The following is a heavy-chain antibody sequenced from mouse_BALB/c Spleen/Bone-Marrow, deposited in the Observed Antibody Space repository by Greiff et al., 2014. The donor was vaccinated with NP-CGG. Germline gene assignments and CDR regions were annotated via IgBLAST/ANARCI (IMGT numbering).Heavy chain of an antibody. CDR1: GFDFSRYW. CDR2: INPDSRTI. Sequence: EVQGVESGGGLVQPGGSLKLSCAASGFDFSRYWMSWVRQAPGKGLEWIGEINPDSRTINYSPSLKDKFIISRDNAKNTLYLRLNKVRSEDTALYYCARPDYYGYLNYWGQGTTPTVSS. J-gene: IGHJ2*01. V-gene: IGHV4-1*02. D-gene: IGHD1-1*01. CDR3: ARPDYYGYLNY.